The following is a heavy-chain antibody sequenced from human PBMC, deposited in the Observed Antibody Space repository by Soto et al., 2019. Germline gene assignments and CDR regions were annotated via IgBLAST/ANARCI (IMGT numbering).Heavy chain of an antibody. CDR2: IYYSGST. J-gene: IGHJ6*02. V-gene: IGHV4-30-4*01. D-gene: IGHD2-2*01. Sequence: SETLSLTCTVSGGSISSGDYYWSWIRQPPGKGLEWIGYIYYSGSTYYNPSLKSRVTISVDTSKNQFSLKLSSVTAADTAVYYCVSSVVPAPYYYYGMDVWGQGTTVTVSS. CDR1: GGSISSGDYY. CDR3: VSSVVPAPYYYYGMDV.